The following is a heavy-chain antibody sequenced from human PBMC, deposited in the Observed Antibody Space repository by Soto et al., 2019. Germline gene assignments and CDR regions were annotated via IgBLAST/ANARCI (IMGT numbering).Heavy chain of an antibody. J-gene: IGHJ4*02. Sequence: GGSLRLSCAASGFTFSSYAMHWVRQAPGKGLEWVAVISYDGSNKYYADSVKGRFTISRDNSKNTLYLQMNSLRAEDTAVYYCAGDHRVMTTVTPGTYFDYWGQGTLVTVSS. CDR3: AGDHRVMTTVTPGTYFDY. CDR2: ISYDGSNK. CDR1: GFTFSSYA. V-gene: IGHV3-30*04. D-gene: IGHD4-17*01.